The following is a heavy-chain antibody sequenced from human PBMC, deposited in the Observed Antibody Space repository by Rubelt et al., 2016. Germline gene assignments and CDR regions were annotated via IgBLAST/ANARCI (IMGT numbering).Heavy chain of an antibody. J-gene: IGHJ3*01. CDR3: ARTNSGRHLGDAVDV. D-gene: IGHD1-26*01. CDR1: GFTSNNYW. CDR2: IREDGSEK. Sequence: AVSGFTSNNYWMNWVRQAPGKGLEWVANIREDGSEKYYVDSAKGRFTISRDNAKNSLYLQMNSLRDEDTAVHYCARTNSGRHLGDAVDVWGQGTLVSVSS. V-gene: IGHV3-7*01.